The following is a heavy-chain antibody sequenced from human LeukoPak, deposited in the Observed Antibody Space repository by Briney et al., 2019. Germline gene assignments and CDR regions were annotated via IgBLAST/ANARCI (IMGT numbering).Heavy chain of an antibody. Sequence: SETLSLTCTVSGHSISSAYYWGWIRQPPGKGLEWIGNMYHSGNTYYNPSLKSRVTISVDTSKNQFSLKLSSVTAADTAVYYCARYSSSWYYYYYYMDVWGKGTTVTVSS. CDR3: ARYSSSWYYYYYYMDV. J-gene: IGHJ6*03. V-gene: IGHV4-38-2*02. CDR1: GHSISSAYY. CDR2: MYHSGNT. D-gene: IGHD6-13*01.